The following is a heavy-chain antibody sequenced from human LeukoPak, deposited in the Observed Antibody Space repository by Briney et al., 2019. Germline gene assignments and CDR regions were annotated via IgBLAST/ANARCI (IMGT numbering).Heavy chain of an antibody. V-gene: IGHV3-48*01. J-gene: IGHJ5*02. Sequence: PGGSLRLSCAASGFTFSSYSMNWVRQAPGKGLEWVSYISSSSSTIYYADSVKGRFTISRDNAKNSLCLQMNSLRAEDTAVYYCARNSYRNWFDPWGQGTLVTVSS. D-gene: IGHD5-18*01. CDR2: ISSSSSTI. CDR1: GFTFSSYS. CDR3: ARNSYRNWFDP.